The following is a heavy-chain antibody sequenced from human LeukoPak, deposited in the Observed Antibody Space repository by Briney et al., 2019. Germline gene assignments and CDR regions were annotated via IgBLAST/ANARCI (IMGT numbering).Heavy chain of an antibody. D-gene: IGHD3-22*01. V-gene: IGHV4-4*02. CDR2: IYHSGST. CDR1: GGSISSSNW. CDR3: ARDMGSYYYDSSGSYAFDI. Sequence: PSGTLSLTCAVSGGSISSSNWWSWVRQPPGKGLEWIGEIYHSGSTNYNPSLKSRVTISIDKSKNQFSLKLSSVTAADTAVYYCARDMGSYYYDSSGSYAFDIWGQGTMVTVSS. J-gene: IGHJ3*02.